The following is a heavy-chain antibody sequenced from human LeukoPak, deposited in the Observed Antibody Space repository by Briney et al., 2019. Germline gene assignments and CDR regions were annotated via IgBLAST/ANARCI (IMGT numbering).Heavy chain of an antibody. D-gene: IGHD2-8*01. V-gene: IGHV1-69*01. Sequence: ASVKVSCKASGGTFSSYAISWVRQAPGQGLEWMGGIIPIFGTANYAQKFQGRVTITADESTSTAYMELSSLRSEDTAVYYCARDGAVYSYYFDYWGQGTLVTVSS. CDR2: IIPIFGTA. J-gene: IGHJ4*02. CDR1: GGTFSSYA. CDR3: ARDGAVYSYYFDY.